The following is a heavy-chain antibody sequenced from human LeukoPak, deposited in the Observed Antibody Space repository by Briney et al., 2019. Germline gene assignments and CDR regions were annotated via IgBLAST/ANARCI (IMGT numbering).Heavy chain of an antibody. CDR3: VKLRYDYVWGSYLDY. D-gene: IGHD3-16*02. Sequence: GGSLRLSCAASGFTFSSHAMSWVRQTPGKGLEWVSSISGNGDSTHYADSVKGRFTISRDNSKNTLYLQMSSLRPEDTAVYYCVKLRYDYVWGSYLDYWGQGTLVTVSS. J-gene: IGHJ4*02. V-gene: IGHV3-23*01. CDR2: ISGNGDST. CDR1: GFTFSSHA.